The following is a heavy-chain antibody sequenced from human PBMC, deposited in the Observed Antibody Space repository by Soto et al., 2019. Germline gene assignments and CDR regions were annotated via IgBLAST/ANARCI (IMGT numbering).Heavy chain of an antibody. CDR1: GYTFTSYS. CDR3: ARERWGSGSRWFDP. Sequence: QVQIVQSGAEEKKPGASVKVSCKASGYTFTSYSMHWVRQAPGQRLEWMGWSNVGNGNTKYSQKFQGRVTITTDTSAGTAYMELSSLTSEDTAVYYCARERWGSGSRWFDPWGQGTLVTVSS. V-gene: IGHV1-3*05. D-gene: IGHD6-19*01. CDR2: SNVGNGNT. J-gene: IGHJ5*02.